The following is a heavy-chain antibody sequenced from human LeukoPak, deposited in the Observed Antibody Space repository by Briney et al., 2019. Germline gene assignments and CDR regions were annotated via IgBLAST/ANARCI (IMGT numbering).Heavy chain of an antibody. CDR3: AREDYYNSGGYYLDY. CDR1: GGSISSSSYY. CDR2: IYYSGST. J-gene: IGHJ4*02. Sequence: PSETLSLTCTVSGGSISSSSYYWGWLRQPPGKGLEWIGSIYYSGSTYYNPSLKSRVTISVDTSKNQFSLKLSSVTAADTAVYYCAREDYYNSGGYYLDYWGQGTLVTVSS. D-gene: IGHD3-22*01. V-gene: IGHV4-39*07.